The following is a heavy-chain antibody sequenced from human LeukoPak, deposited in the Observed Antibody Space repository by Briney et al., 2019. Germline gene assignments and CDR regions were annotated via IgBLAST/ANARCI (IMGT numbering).Heavy chain of an antibody. D-gene: IGHD3-10*01. CDR1: GFTFSSYA. J-gene: IGHJ3*02. V-gene: IGHV3-23*01. CDR3: ARDPYYYNSGSFAAFDI. CDR2: ISGSGGST. Sequence: GGSLRLSCAASGFTFSSYAMSWVRQAPGKGLEWVSLISGSGGSTYYADSVKGRFTISRDNSKNTLYLQMDSLTAEDTALYYCARDPYYYNSGSFAAFDIWGQGTMVTVSS.